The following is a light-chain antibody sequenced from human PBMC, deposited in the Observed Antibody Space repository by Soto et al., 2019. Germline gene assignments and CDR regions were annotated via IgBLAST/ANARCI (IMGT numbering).Light chain of an antibody. Sequence: EIVMTQSPVTLSVSPGERATLSCRASQSVSDNLAWYQQKPGQAPRLLFYGASTRATDIPVRFSGSGSGTEFTLTISSLQSEDFAVYYCQQYNNWPVTFGGGTKVDSK. J-gene: IGKJ4*01. CDR2: GAS. CDR1: QSVSDN. V-gene: IGKV3D-15*01. CDR3: QQYNNWPVT.